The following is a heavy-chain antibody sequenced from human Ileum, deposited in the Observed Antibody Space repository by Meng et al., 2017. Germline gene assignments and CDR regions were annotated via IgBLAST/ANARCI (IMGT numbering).Heavy chain of an antibody. CDR1: GGSVSTAGDQ. CDR2: AST. J-gene: IGHJ4*02. Sequence: LQESGPGLVRPSETLSLIFTVSGGSVSTAGDQWGWIRQPPGKGLEWIWYASTNYNPSLKSRVTISLDTSKNQFSLKLSSVTAADTAVYYCARDHWGALDYWGQGNLVTVSS. V-gene: IGHV4-61*08. CDR3: ARDHWGALDY. D-gene: IGHD7-27*01.